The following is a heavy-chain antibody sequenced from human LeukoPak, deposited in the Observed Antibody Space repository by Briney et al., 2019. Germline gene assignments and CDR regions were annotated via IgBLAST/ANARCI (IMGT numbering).Heavy chain of an antibody. CDR3: AKGGGYSRSSTEYFQH. D-gene: IGHD6-13*01. CDR1: GFTFSTYW. Sequence: GGSLRLSCAASGFTFSTYWMRWVRQGPGKGLLWVSRINSDGSSTNYADSVKGRFTISRDNAKNTLYLQMNSLRAEDTALYYCAKGGGYSRSSTEYFQHWGQGTLVTVSS. J-gene: IGHJ1*01. V-gene: IGHV3-74*01. CDR2: INSDGSST.